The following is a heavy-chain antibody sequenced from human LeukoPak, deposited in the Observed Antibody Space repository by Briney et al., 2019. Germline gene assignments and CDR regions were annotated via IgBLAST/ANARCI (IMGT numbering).Heavy chain of an antibody. CDR1: GFAFSNYW. CDR2: IKEDGSEK. D-gene: IGHD2-2*01. J-gene: IGHJ4*02. V-gene: IGHV3-7*04. Sequence: GGSLRLSCAASGFAFSNYWMSWVRQAPGKGLEWVANIKEDGSEKYYADSVQGRLAISRDNARNSVLLQMNSVRAEDTAVYYCVRVHIVVVPAAISYYFGYWGQGTLVTVSS. CDR3: VRVHIVVVPAAISYYFGY.